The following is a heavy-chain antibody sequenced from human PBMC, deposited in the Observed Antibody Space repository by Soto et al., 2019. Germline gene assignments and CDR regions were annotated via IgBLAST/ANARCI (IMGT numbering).Heavy chain of an antibody. CDR1: GFTFSDYY. CDR2: ISSSSSYT. V-gene: IGHV3-11*06. CDR3: ARDEYPAAPAYGMDV. J-gene: IGHJ6*02. Sequence: PGGSLRLSCAASGFTFSDYYMSWIRQAPGKGLEWVSYISSSSSYTNYADSVKGRFTISRDNAKNSLYLQMNSLRAEDTAVYYCARDEYPAAPAYGMDVWGQGTTVTVSS. D-gene: IGHD2-2*01.